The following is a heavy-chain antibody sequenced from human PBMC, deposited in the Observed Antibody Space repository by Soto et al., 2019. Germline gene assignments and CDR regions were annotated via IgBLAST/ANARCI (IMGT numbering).Heavy chain of an antibody. J-gene: IGHJ3*02. V-gene: IGHV1-2*02. D-gene: IGHD3-3*01. CDR3: ARGGGVGVAGSAAFDM. CDR2: INPATGAA. CDR1: GYPVTAYY. Sequence: QLHLVQSGAVVKKPGASVTVSCSASGYPVTAYYMHWVRQAPGRGLEWMGGINPATGAAKYTQTFQGRVTMTRETSTSTVFMELSGLTSEDPAVFYFARGGGVGVAGSAAFDMWGQGTLVTVSS.